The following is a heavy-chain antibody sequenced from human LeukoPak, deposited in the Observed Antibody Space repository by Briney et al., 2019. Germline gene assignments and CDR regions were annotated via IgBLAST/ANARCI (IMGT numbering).Heavy chain of an antibody. CDR3: AKAISGSYFHDAFDI. Sequence: GGSLRPSCAASGFTFDDYAMHWVRQAPGKGLEWVSGISWNSGSIGYADSVKGRFTISRDNAKNSLYLQMNSLRAEDMALYYCAKAISGSYFHDAFDIWGQGTMVTVSS. CDR1: GFTFDDYA. D-gene: IGHD1-26*01. J-gene: IGHJ3*02. CDR2: ISWNSGSI. V-gene: IGHV3-9*03.